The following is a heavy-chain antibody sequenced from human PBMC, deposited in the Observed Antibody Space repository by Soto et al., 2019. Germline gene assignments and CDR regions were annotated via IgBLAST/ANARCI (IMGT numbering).Heavy chain of an antibody. CDR2: INPTDSET. V-gene: IGHV5-10-1*01. CDR1: GHRFTTYW. Sequence: GESLKISCKTSGHRFTTYWISWERQMPGKGLEYMGKINPTDSETNYSPSFEGHVTFSVDRSTSTAYVRWNSLKASDTAMYYCASPTMTSTSFYYAMDVWGQGTTVTVSS. CDR3: ASPTMTSTSFYYAMDV. D-gene: IGHD4-17*01. J-gene: IGHJ6*02.